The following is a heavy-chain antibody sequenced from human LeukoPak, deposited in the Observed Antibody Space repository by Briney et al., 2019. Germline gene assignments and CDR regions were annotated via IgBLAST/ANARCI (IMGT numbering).Heavy chain of an antibody. Sequence: SETLSLTCDVYGESFSGYYWSWIRESPGKGLEWIGEINHSGSTNYNPSLTSRVTISIDTSKIQFSLKLSSVTAADTAVYYCARLLGLTTVTTRTAYYFYYMDVWGKGTTVTVSS. CDR3: ARLLGLTTVTTRTAYYFYYMDV. J-gene: IGHJ6*03. CDR1: GESFSGYY. CDR2: INHSGST. D-gene: IGHD4-11*01. V-gene: IGHV4-34*01.